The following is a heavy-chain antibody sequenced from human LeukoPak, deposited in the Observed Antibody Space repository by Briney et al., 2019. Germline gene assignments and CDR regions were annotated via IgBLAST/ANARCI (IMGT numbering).Heavy chain of an antibody. CDR3: ARGIITGYGDYLDY. CDR2: INHSGST. Sequence: KASETLSLTCAVYGGSFSGYYWSWISQPPGKGLEWIGEINHSGSTNYNPSLKSRVTISVDTSKNQFSLKLSSVTAADTAVYYCARGIITGYGDYLDYWGQGTLVTVPS. V-gene: IGHV4-34*01. D-gene: IGHD1-20*01. CDR1: GGSFSGYY. J-gene: IGHJ4*02.